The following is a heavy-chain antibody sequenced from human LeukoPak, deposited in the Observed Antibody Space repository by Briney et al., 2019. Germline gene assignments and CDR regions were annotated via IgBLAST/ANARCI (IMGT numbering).Heavy chain of an antibody. D-gene: IGHD1-26*01. CDR1: GFTFSSYW. CDR3: ARDQTKWEPLRRRDYYYMDV. CDR2: IKQDGSEK. V-gene: IGHV3-7*01. Sequence: GGSLRLSCAASGFTFSSYWMSWVRQAPGKGLEWVANIKQDGSEKNYVDSVKGRFTISRDSAKNSLYLQMNSLRAEDTAVYYCARDQTKWEPLRRRDYYYMDVWGKGATVTVSS. J-gene: IGHJ6*03.